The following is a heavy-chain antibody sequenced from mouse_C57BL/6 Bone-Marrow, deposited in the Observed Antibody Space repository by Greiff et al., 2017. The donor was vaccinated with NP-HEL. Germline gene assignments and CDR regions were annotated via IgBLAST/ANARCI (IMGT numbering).Heavy chain of an antibody. CDR3: ARPYDYDVAWFAY. D-gene: IGHD2-4*01. CDR1: GFTFSSYG. Sequence: EVQLVESGGDLVKPGGSLKLSCAASGFTFSSYGMSWVRQTPDKRLEWVATISSGGSYTYYPDSVKGRFTISRDHAKNTLYLQMSSLKSEDTARYYCARPYDYDVAWFAYWGQGTLVTVSA. CDR2: ISSGGSYT. V-gene: IGHV5-6*01. J-gene: IGHJ3*01.